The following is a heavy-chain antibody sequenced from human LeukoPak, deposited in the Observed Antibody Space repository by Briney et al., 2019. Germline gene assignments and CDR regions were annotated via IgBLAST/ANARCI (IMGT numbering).Heavy chain of an antibody. V-gene: IGHV3-30*02. CDR3: AKDGGQQLGY. D-gene: IGHD6-13*01. CDR1: GFSFISHP. CDR2: IRYDGSNK. Sequence: GSLRLSCAASGFSFISHPMHWVRQAPGKGLEWVAFIRYDGSNKYYADSVKGRFTISRDNSKNTLYLQMNSLRAEDTAVYYCAKDGGQQLGYWGQGTLVTVSS. J-gene: IGHJ4*02.